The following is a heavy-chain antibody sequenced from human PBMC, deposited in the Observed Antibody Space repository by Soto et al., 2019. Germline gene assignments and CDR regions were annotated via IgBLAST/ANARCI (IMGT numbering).Heavy chain of an antibody. CDR2: TYYRSKWYN. CDR1: GDSVPSDSAA. CDR3: ARKGIAAMEI. J-gene: IGHJ3*02. V-gene: IGHV6-1*01. Sequence: SQTLSLTCAISGDSVPSDSAAWTWIRQSPSRGLEWLGRTYYRSKWYNDYADSVKGRITINPDTSKNQFSLHLNSVTPEYTAVYYCARKGIAAMEIWGQGTMVTVSS. D-gene: IGHD6-13*01.